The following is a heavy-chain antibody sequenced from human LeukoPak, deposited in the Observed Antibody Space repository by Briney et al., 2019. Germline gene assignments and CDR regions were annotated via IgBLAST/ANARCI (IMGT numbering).Heavy chain of an antibody. CDR2: INPNTGGT. D-gene: IGHD1-26*01. Sequence: GASVKVSCKASGYTLTGYYMHWVRQAPGQGLEWMGRINPNTGGTNYAQKFQGRVTMTRDTSISTAYLDLTSLRSDDTAVYYCARDSVMGAKWGQGTLVTVSP. CDR1: GYTLTGYY. CDR3: ARDSVMGAK. V-gene: IGHV1-2*06. J-gene: IGHJ4*02.